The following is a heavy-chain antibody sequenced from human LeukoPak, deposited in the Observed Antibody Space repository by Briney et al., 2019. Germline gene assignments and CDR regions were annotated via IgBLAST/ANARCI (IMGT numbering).Heavy chain of an antibody. CDR2: VYLSGST. V-gene: IGHV4-4*02. CDR1: GGSISSSNW. CDR3: ARFVSGSYGAFDI. J-gene: IGHJ3*02. D-gene: IGHD1-26*01. Sequence: SETLSLTCGVSGGSISSSNWYSWVRQPPGKGLEWIGEVYLSGSTNHNPSLKSRVTISVDTSKNQFSLKLGSVTAADTAVYYCARFVSGSYGAFDIWGQGTMVTVS.